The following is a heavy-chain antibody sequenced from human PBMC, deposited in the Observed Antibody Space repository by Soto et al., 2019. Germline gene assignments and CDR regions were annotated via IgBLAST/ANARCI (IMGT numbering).Heavy chain of an antibody. CDR1: GYTFTGYY. J-gene: IGHJ4*02. V-gene: IGHV1-2*04. CDR2: INPNSGGT. Sequence: ASVKVSCKASGYTFTGYYMHWVRQAPGQGLEWMGWINPNSGGTSYAQKFQGWVTMTRDTSISTAYMELSRLRSDDTAVYYCARGYYDILTGSPFDYWGQGTLVTVSS. CDR3: ARGYYDILTGSPFDY. D-gene: IGHD3-9*01.